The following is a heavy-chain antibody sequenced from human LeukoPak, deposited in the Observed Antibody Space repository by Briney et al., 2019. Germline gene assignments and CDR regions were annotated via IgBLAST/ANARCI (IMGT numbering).Heavy chain of an antibody. V-gene: IGHV4-59*01. CDR3: AGMTSLEYFDY. J-gene: IGHJ4*02. CDR1: GXSISSYY. Sequence: SETLSLTCTVPGXSISSYYWSWVRQPPGKGLEWIGYIYYSGSTNYNPSLKSRVTISVDTSKNQFSLKLSSVTAADTAVYYCAGMTSLEYFDYWGQGTLVTVSS. D-gene: IGHD3-9*01. CDR2: IYYSGST.